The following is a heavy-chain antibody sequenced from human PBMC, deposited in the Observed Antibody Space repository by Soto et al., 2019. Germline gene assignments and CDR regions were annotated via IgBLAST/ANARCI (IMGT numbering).Heavy chain of an antibody. CDR2: IKQDGREK. J-gene: IGHJ4*02. D-gene: IGHD2-2*01. CDR1: GFIFRNYG. Sequence: EVQVVESGGGWVKLGGSLRFSCEASGFIFRNYGMSWVRKVPGRGLEWVANIKQDGREKHYVDSVKGRFTISRDNADNSLYLQMNSLRAEDTAVYYCAKNNLYCSSTNCFVFDYWGQGTLVTVSS. CDR3: AKNNLYCSSTNCFVFDY. V-gene: IGHV3-7*01.